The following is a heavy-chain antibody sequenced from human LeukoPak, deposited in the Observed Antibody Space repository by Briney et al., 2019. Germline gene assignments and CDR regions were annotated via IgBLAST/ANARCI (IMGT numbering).Heavy chain of an antibody. J-gene: IGHJ6*02. D-gene: IGHD1-26*01. CDR1: GGTFSSYA. V-gene: IGHV1-69*04. CDR3: AREPPPPSWIVGATTRGDYYYYGMDV. CDR2: IIPILGIA. Sequence: GASVKVSCKASGGTFSSYAISWVRQAPGQGLEWMGRIIPILGIANYAQKFQGRVTITADKSTSTAYMELSSLRSEDTAVYYCAREPPPPSWIVGATTRGDYYYYGMDVWGQGTTVTVSS.